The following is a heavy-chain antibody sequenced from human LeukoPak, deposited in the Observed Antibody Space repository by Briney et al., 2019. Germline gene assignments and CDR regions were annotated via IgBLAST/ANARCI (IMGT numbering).Heavy chain of an antibody. J-gene: IGHJ4*02. V-gene: IGHV4-59*11. D-gene: IGHD2-15*01. Sequence: NPLETLSLTCTVSGGSISSHYWSWIRQPPGKGLEWIGYIYYSGSTNYNPSLKSRVTISVDTSKNQFSLKLSSVTAADTAVYYCARDPGGGGLDYWGQGTLVTVSS. CDR3: ARDPGGGGLDY. CDR2: IYYSGST. CDR1: GGSISSHY.